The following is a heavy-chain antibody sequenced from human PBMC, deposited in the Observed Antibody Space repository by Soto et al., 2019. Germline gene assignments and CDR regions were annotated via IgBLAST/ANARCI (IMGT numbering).Heavy chain of an antibody. J-gene: IGHJ6*02. CDR2: IFYRGGT. V-gene: IGHV4-59*11. CDR1: GDSSSTHY. Sequence: SETLSLTCTVSGDSSSTHYWSWIRQPPGKGLQWIGYIFYRGGTAYNPSLKSRVTISLDMSKKQFSLKLSSVTAADTAVYYCASHRGFYGSGSYMALYYGMDVWGQGTTVTVSS. D-gene: IGHD3-10*01. CDR3: ASHRGFYGSGSYMALYYGMDV.